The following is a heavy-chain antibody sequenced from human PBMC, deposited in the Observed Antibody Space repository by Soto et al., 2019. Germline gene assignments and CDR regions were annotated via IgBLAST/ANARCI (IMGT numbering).Heavy chain of an antibody. CDR1: GGSISSGGYY. CDR2: IYYSGST. V-gene: IGHV4-31*03. CDR3: ARVLRVGATPGAFDY. J-gene: IGHJ4*01. Sequence: SETLSLTCTVSGGSISSGGYYWSWIRQHPGKGLEWIGYIYYSGSTYYNPSLKSRVTISVDTSKNQFSLKLSSVTAADTAVYYCARVLRVGATPGAFDYWGHGTLVTVSS. D-gene: IGHD1-26*01.